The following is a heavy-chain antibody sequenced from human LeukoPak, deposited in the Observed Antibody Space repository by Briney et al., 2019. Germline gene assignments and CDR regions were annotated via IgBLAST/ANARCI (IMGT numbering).Heavy chain of an antibody. D-gene: IGHD5-24*01. CDR2: ISSSSSYI. CDR1: GFTFSSYS. Sequence: GGSLRLSCAASGFTFSSYSMNWVRQAPGRGLEWVSSISSSSSYIYYADSVKGRFTISRDNAKNSLYLQMNSLRAEDTAVYYCARDPLELRLTPFDYWGQGTLVTVSS. CDR3: ARDPLELRLTPFDY. J-gene: IGHJ4*02. V-gene: IGHV3-21*01.